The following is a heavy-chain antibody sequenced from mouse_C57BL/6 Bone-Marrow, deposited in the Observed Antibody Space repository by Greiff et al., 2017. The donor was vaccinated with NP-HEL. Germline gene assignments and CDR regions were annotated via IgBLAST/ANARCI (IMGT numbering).Heavy chain of an antibody. CDR1: GYSFTSYY. D-gene: IGHD2-2*01. J-gene: IGHJ4*01. Sequence: QVQLQQSGPELVKPGASVKISCKASGYSFTSYYIHWVKQRPGQGLEWIGWIYPGSGNTKYNEKFKGKATMTADKSSLTAYLQLSSLTSEDSAVYYCARWGVTTSLYAMDYWGQGTSVTVSS. CDR2: IYPGSGNT. CDR3: ARWGVTTSLYAMDY. V-gene: IGHV1-66*01.